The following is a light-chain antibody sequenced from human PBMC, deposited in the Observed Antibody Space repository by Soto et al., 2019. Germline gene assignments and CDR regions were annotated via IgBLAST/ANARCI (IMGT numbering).Light chain of an antibody. CDR2: EGS. J-gene: IGLJ1*01. CDR3: CSYATNGYV. Sequence: QSALTQPASVSGSPGQSITISCTGTSSDVGTYNLVSWYQQHPGKAPKLMIYEGSKRPSGVSNCFSGSKSGNTASLTISGLQAEDEADYYCCSYATNGYVFGTGTKLTVL. V-gene: IGLV2-23*01. CDR1: SSDVGTYNL.